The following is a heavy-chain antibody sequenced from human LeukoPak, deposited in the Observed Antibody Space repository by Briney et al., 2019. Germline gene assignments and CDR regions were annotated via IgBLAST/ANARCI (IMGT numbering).Heavy chain of an antibody. V-gene: IGHV3-23*01. J-gene: IGHJ4*02. CDR2: ISGSGGST. D-gene: IGHD1-1*01. CDR3: ATAWNGWYFDY. Sequence: PGGSLRLSCAASGFTLSSYAMSWVRQAPGRGLEWVSGISGSGGSTYYADSVRGRFTISRDNFQNTLYLQMNSLRAEDTAVYYCATAWNGWYFDYWGQGTLVTVSS. CDR1: GFTLSSYA.